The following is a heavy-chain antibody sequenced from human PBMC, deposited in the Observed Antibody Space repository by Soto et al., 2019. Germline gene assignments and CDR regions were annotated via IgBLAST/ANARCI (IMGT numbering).Heavy chain of an antibody. V-gene: IGHV3-21*04. CDR2: VSKSDYT. Sequence: GGSLRLSCVVSGFTFNNYGINWVRQAPGRGLEWVSTVSKSDYTYYSDSVKGRFTISRDNAKNTVSLQMNTLRAEDTAVYYCAREDSIIIPAVSDFWGQGTLVTVSS. J-gene: IGHJ4*02. CDR1: GFTFNNYG. D-gene: IGHD2-2*01. CDR3: AREDSIIIPAVSDF.